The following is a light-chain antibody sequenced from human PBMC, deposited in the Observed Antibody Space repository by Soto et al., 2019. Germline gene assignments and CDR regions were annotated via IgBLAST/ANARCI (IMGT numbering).Light chain of an antibody. V-gene: IGKV3-20*01. J-gene: IGKJ1*01. CDR1: QSVTSSY. Sequence: EIVLTQSPGTLSLSPGERATLSCRASQSVTSSYLAWYQQKPGQAPRLLIYGASSRATGIPDRFSGSGSGTDFPLTISRLEPEDFAVYYCQQFPAWTFGQGTKVEIK. CDR3: QQFPAWT. CDR2: GAS.